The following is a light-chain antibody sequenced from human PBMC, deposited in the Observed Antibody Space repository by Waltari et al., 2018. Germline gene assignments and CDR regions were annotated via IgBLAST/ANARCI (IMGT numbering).Light chain of an antibody. CDR2: WAS. CDR3: QQYYSSPFN. CDR1: QSVLSSSNNKNY. V-gene: IGKV4-1*01. Sequence: DMVMTQSPDSLAVSLGERATINCKSSQSVLSSSNNKNYLAWYQQKPGQPPKLLIYWASTRESGVPDRFSGSGSGTDFTLTINSLQAEDVAIYYCQQYYSSPFNFGQGTKLEI. J-gene: IGKJ2*01.